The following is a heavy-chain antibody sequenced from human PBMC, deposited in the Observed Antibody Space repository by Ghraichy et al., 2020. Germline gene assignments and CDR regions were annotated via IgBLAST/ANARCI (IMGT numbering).Heavy chain of an antibody. CDR1: GFTFSSYS. V-gene: IGHV3-48*02. J-gene: IGHJ6*02. CDR3: ARMEDYYYYYGMDV. D-gene: IGHD3-3*01. Sequence: GESLNISCAASGFTFSSYSMNWVRQAPGKGLEWVSYISSSSSTIYYADSVKGRFTISRDNAKNSLYLQMNSLRDEDTAVYYCARMEDYYYYYGMDVWGQGTTVTVSS. CDR2: ISSSSSTI.